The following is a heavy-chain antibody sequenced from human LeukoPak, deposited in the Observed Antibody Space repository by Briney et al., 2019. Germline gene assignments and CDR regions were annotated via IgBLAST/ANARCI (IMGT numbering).Heavy chain of an antibody. Sequence: GGSLRLSCAASGFTFSSYAMNRVRQAPGKGLEWVSSISSSSSYIYYADLVKGRFTISRDNAKNSLYLQMNSLRAEDTAVYYCARDRIVGATIDYWGQGTLVTVSS. CDR2: ISSSSSYI. D-gene: IGHD1-26*01. V-gene: IGHV3-21*01. CDR1: GFTFSSYA. CDR3: ARDRIVGATIDY. J-gene: IGHJ4*02.